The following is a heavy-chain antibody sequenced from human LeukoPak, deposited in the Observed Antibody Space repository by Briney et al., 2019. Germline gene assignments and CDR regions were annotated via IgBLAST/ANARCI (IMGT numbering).Heavy chain of an antibody. Sequence: PSETLSLTCAVSGDSISSGTYYWSWVRQPAGKGLEWIGRISTSGSTIYNPSLKSRVTISVDTSKNQFSLKLSSVTAADTAVYYCARGLEQWLVLVYWGQGTLVTVSS. CDR2: ISTSGST. D-gene: IGHD6-19*01. J-gene: IGHJ4*02. CDR1: GDSISSGTYY. V-gene: IGHV4-61*02. CDR3: ARGLEQWLVLVY.